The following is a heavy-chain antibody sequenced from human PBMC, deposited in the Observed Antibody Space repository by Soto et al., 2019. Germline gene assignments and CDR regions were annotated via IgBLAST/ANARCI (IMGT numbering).Heavy chain of an antibody. CDR2: IYPGDSDT. CDR3: VRLLLLVGTTKKYYYYGMDV. CDR1: GYSFTSYW. D-gene: IGHD2-15*01. Sequence: GESLKISCKGSGYSFTSYWIGWVRQMPGKGLEWMGIIYPGDSDTRYSPSFQGQVTISADKSISTAYLQWSSLKASDTAMYYYVRLLLLVGTTKKYYYYGMDVWGQGSTVTVSS. J-gene: IGHJ6*02. V-gene: IGHV5-51*01.